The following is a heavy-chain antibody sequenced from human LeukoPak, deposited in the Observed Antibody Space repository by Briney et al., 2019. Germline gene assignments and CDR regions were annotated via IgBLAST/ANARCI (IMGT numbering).Heavy chain of an antibody. CDR1: GFTFSDYY. CDR3: ARARTDSSRKKYNWFDP. V-gene: IGHV3-11*06. J-gene: IGHJ5*02. D-gene: IGHD6-13*01. CDR2: ISSSSSYT. Sequence: GGSLRLSCAASGFTFSDYYMSWIRQAPGKGLEWVSYISSSSSYTNYADSVKGRFTISRDNAKNSLYLQMNSLRAEDTAVYYCARARTDSSRKKYNWFDPRGQGTLVTVSS.